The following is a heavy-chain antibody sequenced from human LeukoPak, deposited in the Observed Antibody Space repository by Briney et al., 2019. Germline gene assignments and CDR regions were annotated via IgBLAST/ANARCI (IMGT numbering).Heavy chain of an antibody. CDR1: GFTFNNYA. CDR3: AKDKASSSPEDAFDI. V-gene: IGHV3-23*01. J-gene: IGHJ3*02. CDR2: ISSTGIAA. Sequence: GGSLRLSCATSGFTFNNYAMSWVRQAPGKGLEWVSAISSTGIAAYYADSVKGRFTISRDNSKNTLYLQMNSLRAEDTAVYYCAKDKASSSPEDAFDIWGQGTMVTVSS.